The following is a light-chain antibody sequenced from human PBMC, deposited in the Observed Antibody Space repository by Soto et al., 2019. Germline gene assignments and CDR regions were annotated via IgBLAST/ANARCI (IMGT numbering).Light chain of an antibody. V-gene: IGLV2-8*01. Sequence: QSALTQPPSASGSPGQSVTISCTGTSSDVGGYNYVSWYQQHPDKAPKLMIYEVTKRPSGVPDRFSGSKSGNTASLTVTGLQAEDEADYYCNSYADSNNLVFGGGTKLTVL. CDR3: NSYADSNNLV. J-gene: IGLJ2*01. CDR1: SSDVGGYNY. CDR2: EVT.